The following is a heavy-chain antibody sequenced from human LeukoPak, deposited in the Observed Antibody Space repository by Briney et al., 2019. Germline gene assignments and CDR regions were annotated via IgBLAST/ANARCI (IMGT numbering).Heavy chain of an antibody. D-gene: IGHD3-3*01. CDR1: GGSFSGYY. J-gene: IGHJ4*02. CDR2: INHSGST. CDR3: ARIFWSGSRMYYFDY. Sequence: PSETLSLTCAVFGGSFSGYYWSWIRQPPGKGLEWIGEINHSGSTNYNPSLKSRVTISVDTSKNQFSLKLSSVTAADTAVYYCARIFWSGSRMYYFDYWGQGTLVTVSS. V-gene: IGHV4-34*01.